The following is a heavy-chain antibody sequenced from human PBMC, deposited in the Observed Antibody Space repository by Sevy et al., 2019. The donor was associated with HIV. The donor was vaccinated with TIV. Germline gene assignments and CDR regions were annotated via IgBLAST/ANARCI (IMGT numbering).Heavy chain of an antibody. CDR3: ARESDTAYDY. D-gene: IGHD5-18*01. CDR2: IYYSGST. V-gene: IGHV4-59*01. Sequence: SETLSLTCTVSGGSISSYYWSWIRQPPGKGLEWIGYIYYSGSTNYNPSLKSRVTISVDTSKNQFSLKLSSVTAAETAVYYCARESDTAYDYWGQGTLVTVSS. J-gene: IGHJ4*02. CDR1: GGSISSYY.